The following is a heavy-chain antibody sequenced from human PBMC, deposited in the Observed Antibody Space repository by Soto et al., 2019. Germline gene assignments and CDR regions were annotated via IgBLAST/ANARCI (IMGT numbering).Heavy chain of an antibody. CDR1: GGSFSGYY. CDR2: INHSGST. CDR3: ARDVLSPYYYYYYMDV. D-gene: IGHD3-16*02. Sequence: SETLSLTCAVYGGSFSGYYWSWIRQPPGKGLEWIGEINHSGSTNYNPSLKSRVTISVDTSKNQFSLKLSSVTAADTAVYYCARDVLSPYYYYYYMDVWGKGTTVTVSS. J-gene: IGHJ6*03. V-gene: IGHV4-34*01.